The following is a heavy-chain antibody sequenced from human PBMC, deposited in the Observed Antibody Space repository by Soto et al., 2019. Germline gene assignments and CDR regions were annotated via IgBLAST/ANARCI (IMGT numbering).Heavy chain of an antibody. CDR3: AREVVVAATGWFDP. CDR2: IIPIFGTA. CDR1: GGTFSSYA. V-gene: IGHV1-69*12. Sequence: QVQLVQSGAEVKKPGSSVKVSCKASGGTFSSYAISWVRQAPGQGVEWMGGIIPIFGTANYAQKFQGRVTITADASTSTAYMELRSLRSEDTAVYYCAREVVVAATGWFDPWGQGTLVTVSS. J-gene: IGHJ5*02. D-gene: IGHD2-15*01.